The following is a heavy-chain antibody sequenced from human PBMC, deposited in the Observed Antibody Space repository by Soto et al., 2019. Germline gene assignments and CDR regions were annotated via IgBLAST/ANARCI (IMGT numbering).Heavy chain of an antibody. CDR3: AKDKSMGAGSYSYFDS. V-gene: IGHV3-23*01. CDR2: ISGSDDST. Sequence: XGSLRRSCAASGFTFSSYSMSWVRQAPGKGLEWVSFISGSDDSTYYADSVKGRFTISRDNSKNTLYLQINSLRAEDTAIYYCAKDKSMGAGSYSYFDSWGQGTLVTVSS. D-gene: IGHD1-26*01. CDR1: GFTFSSYS. J-gene: IGHJ4*02.